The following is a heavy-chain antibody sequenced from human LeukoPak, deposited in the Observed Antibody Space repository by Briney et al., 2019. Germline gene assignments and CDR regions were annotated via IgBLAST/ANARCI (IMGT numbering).Heavy chain of an antibody. J-gene: IGHJ4*02. CDR3: AKAGVKYSSSWSPFDY. CDR1: GFTFSSYA. V-gene: IGHV3-23*01. CDR2: ISGSGGST. D-gene: IGHD6-13*01. Sequence: GGSLRPSCAASGFTFSSYAMSSVCQAPGKGLEWVSAISGSGGSTYYADSVKGRFTISRDNSKNTLYLQMNSLRAEDTAVYYCAKAGVKYSSSWSPFDYWGQGTLVTVSS.